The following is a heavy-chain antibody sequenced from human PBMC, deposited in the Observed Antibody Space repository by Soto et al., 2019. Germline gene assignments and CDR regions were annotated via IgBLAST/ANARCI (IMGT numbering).Heavy chain of an antibody. D-gene: IGHD2-8*01. CDR3: ARVGVCTNGVCGLGSLYYYYMDV. J-gene: IGHJ6*03. CDR1: GFTFSDYY. Sequence: GGSLRLSCAASGFTFSDYYMSWIRQAPGKGLEWVSYISSSGSTIYYADSVKGRFTISRDNAKNSLYLQMNSLRAEDTAVYYCARVGVCTNGVCGLGSLYYYYMDVWGKGTTVTVSS. CDR2: ISSSGSTI. V-gene: IGHV3-11*01.